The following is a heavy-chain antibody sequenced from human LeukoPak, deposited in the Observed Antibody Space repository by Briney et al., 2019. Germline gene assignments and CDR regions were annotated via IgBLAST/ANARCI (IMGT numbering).Heavy chain of an antibody. J-gene: IGHJ4*02. CDR2: ITGSGGTT. CDR1: GFTFSNYA. Sequence: GGSLTLSCAASGFTFSNYAISWVRQAPGKGLEWVSLITGSGGTTFYADSVKGRFTISRDNSKNTLYLQMDSLRAEDTAVYYCVRSPLDRSNYWGQGTLVTVSS. CDR3: VRSPLDRSNY. V-gene: IGHV3-23*01. D-gene: IGHD3-16*02.